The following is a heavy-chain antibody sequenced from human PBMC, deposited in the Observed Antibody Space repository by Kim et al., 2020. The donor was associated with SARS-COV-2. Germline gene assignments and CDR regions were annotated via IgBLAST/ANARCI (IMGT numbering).Heavy chain of an antibody. CDR2: INHSGST. V-gene: IGHV4-34*01. CDR3: ARERADFGVVIIRLDY. D-gene: IGHD3-3*01. CDR1: GGSFSGYY. J-gene: IGHJ4*02. Sequence: SETLSLTCAVYGGSFSGYYWSWIRQPPGKGLEWIGEINHSGSTNYNPSLKSRVTISVDTSKNQFSLKLSSVTAADTAVYYCARERADFGVVIIRLDYWGQGTLVTVSS.